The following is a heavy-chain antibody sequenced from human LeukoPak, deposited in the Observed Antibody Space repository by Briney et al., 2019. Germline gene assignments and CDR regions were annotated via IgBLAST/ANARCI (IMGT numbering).Heavy chain of an antibody. CDR3: AKDVAAADTDWFDP. Sequence: GGSLRLSCAASGFTFSSYGMHWVRQAPGKGLEWAAVISYDGGNKYYADSVKGRFTISRDNSKNTLYLQMNSLRAEDTAVYYCAKDVAAADTDWFDPWGQGTLVTVSS. D-gene: IGHD6-13*01. J-gene: IGHJ5*02. CDR2: ISYDGGNK. CDR1: GFTFSSYG. V-gene: IGHV3-30*18.